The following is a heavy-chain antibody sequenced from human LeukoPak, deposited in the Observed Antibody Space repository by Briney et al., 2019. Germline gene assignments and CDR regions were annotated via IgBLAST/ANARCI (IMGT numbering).Heavy chain of an antibody. CDR1: GYSISSGYY. CDR3: ARVWKYYYDSSGYDT. J-gene: IGHJ5*01. D-gene: IGHD3-22*01. CDR2: IYHSGST. V-gene: IGHV4-38-2*01. Sequence: SETLSLTCAVSGYSISSGYYWGWIRQPPGKGLEWIGSIYHSGSTYYNPSLKRRVTISVDTSKNQFAMKLSSVSAADTAVYYCARVWKYYYDSSGYDTWGHGTLVTVSS.